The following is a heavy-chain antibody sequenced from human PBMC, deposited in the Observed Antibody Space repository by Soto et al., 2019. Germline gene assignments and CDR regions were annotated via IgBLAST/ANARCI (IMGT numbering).Heavy chain of an antibody. Sequence: EVHLVESGEGLVQPGGSLSLSCAASGFTFSSYSMHWVRQAPGKGLEYVSVISSDGGSTYYADSVKGRFTISRDNSKSTLYLQMGSLRSEDMAVYYCARSSSSSNPYYGMDVWGQGTTVTVSS. J-gene: IGHJ6*02. CDR3: ARSSSSSNPYYGMDV. V-gene: IGHV3-64*02. CDR2: ISSDGGST. CDR1: GFTFSSYS. D-gene: IGHD6-6*01.